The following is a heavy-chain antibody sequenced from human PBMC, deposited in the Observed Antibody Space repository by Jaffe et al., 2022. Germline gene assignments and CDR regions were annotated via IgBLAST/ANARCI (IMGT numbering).Heavy chain of an antibody. Sequence: EVQLVESGGGLVQPGRSLRLSCTASGFTFGDYAMSWVRQAPGKGLEWVGFIRSKAYGGTTEYAASVKGRFTISRDDSKSIAYLQMNSLKTEDTAVYYCTRVTKPHYYGSGSYYWGYFDYWGQGTLVTVSS. CDR2: IRSKAYGGTT. J-gene: IGHJ4*02. V-gene: IGHV3-49*04. CDR3: TRVTKPHYYGSGSYYWGYFDY. D-gene: IGHD3-10*01. CDR1: GFTFGDYA.